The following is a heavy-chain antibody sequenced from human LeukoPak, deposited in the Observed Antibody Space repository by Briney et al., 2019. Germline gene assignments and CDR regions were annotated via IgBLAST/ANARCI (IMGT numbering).Heavy chain of an antibody. J-gene: IGHJ5*02. Sequence: ASVKVSCTASGYNFTDFYIHWVRQAPGQGLEWMGWIKPDSGGTNYAQKFQGRITMTRDTSISAAFLELNSLRFDDTAVYYCARGWEHGGDWFDPWGQGTLVTVSS. V-gene: IGHV1-2*02. D-gene: IGHD1-26*01. CDR1: GYNFTDFY. CDR3: ARGWEHGGDWFDP. CDR2: IKPDSGGT.